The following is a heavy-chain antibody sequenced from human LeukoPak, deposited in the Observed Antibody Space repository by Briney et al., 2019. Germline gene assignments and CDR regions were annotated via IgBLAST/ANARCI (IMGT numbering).Heavy chain of an antibody. D-gene: IGHD5-12*01. CDR1: GYTFSTSD. J-gene: IGHJ4*02. V-gene: IGHV1-8*01. Sequence: AASVKVSCKASGYTFSTSDINWVRQATGQGLEWMGWMNPYSGNAGYAQKFQGRVTITRDTSISAAYMELSSLRSEDTAVYYCARRYSGVMEGHFDYWGQGTLVTVSS. CDR3: ARRYSGVMEGHFDY. CDR2: MNPYSGNA.